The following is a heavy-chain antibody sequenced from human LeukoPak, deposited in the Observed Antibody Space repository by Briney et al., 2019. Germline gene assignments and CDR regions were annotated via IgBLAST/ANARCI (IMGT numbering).Heavy chain of an antibody. D-gene: IGHD3-10*01. CDR3: ARAGSGYSFDY. CDR1: GTSISTYY. V-gene: IGHV4-59*08. J-gene: IGHJ4*02. Sequence: PSETLSLTCTVSGTSISTYYWSWIRQPPGKGLEWVGYLYYSGSTSYNPSLKSRVTISVDTSKNQCSLRLSSVTAADTAVYYCARAGSGYSFDYWGQGTLVTVSS. CDR2: LYYSGST.